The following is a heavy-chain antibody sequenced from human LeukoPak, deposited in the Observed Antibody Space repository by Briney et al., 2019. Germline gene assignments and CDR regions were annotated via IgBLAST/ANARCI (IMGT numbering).Heavy chain of an antibody. CDR2: ISGSGGST. Sequence: RTGGSLRLSCAASGFTFSSYAMSWVRQAPGKGLEWVSAISGSGGSTYYADSVKGRFTIPRDNSKNTLYLQMNSLRAEDTAVYYCAKARGSSYYDAFDIWGQGTMVTVSS. J-gene: IGHJ3*02. V-gene: IGHV3-23*01. CDR1: GFTFSSYA. D-gene: IGHD1-26*01. CDR3: AKARGSSYYDAFDI.